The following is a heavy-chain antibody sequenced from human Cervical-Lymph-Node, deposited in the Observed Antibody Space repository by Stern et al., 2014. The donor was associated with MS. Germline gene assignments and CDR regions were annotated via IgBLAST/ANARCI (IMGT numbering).Heavy chain of an antibody. CDR1: GYNFTNYW. Sequence: QLVQSGAEVKKPGDSLKISCKGSGYNFTNYWIAWVRQMPGKGLEWMGIVYPGDSDTRYSPSFQGHVTISADKSLTPAYLQWGSLMASDTAIYYCARQRRRGIYPFDYWGQGTLVTVSS. D-gene: IGHD2/OR15-2a*01. CDR3: ARQRRRGIYPFDY. CDR2: VYPGDSDT. J-gene: IGHJ4*02. V-gene: IGHV5-51*01.